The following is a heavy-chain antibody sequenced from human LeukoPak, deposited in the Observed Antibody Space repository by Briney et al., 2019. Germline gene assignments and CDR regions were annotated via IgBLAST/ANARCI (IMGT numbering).Heavy chain of an antibody. Sequence: SETLSLTCVVYDGSFRGYYWSWIRQPPGKTGVGFAEIDQSGPTNYNPPLKTRVSISVDTSKKQFSLTLTSITAADTAVYYCARIHHFYFGYGYFDSWGQGTLVTVSS. CDR1: DGSFRGYY. J-gene: IGHJ4*02. D-gene: IGHD3-3*02. CDR3: ARIHHFYFGYGYFDS. CDR2: IDQSGPT. V-gene: IGHV4-34*01.